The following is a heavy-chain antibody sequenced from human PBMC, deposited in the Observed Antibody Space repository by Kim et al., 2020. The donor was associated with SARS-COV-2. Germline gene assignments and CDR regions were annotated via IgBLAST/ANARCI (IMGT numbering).Heavy chain of an antibody. D-gene: IGHD3-22*01. V-gene: IGHV3-21*01. CDR2: ISSSSSYI. Sequence: GGSLRLSCAASGFTFSSYSMNWVRQAPGKGLEWVSSISSSSSYIYYADSVKGRFTISRDNAKNSLYLQMNSLRAEDTAVYYCARDTMIVVVFDYYYYGMDVWGQGTTVTVSS. J-gene: IGHJ6*02. CDR1: GFTFSSYS. CDR3: ARDTMIVVVFDYYYYGMDV.